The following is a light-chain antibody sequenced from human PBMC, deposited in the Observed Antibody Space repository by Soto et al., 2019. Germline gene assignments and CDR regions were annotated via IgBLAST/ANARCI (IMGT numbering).Light chain of an antibody. CDR1: QSVSSSY. Sequence: EIVLTQSPGTLSLSPGERATLSCRASQSVSSSYLAWYQQKPGQAPRLLIYGASSRATGIPDRFSGSGSGTDFTLTISRLEPEDFAVYYFQQYGTSLFTFGPGTNLDIK. J-gene: IGKJ3*01. CDR2: GAS. V-gene: IGKV3-20*01. CDR3: QQYGTSLFT.